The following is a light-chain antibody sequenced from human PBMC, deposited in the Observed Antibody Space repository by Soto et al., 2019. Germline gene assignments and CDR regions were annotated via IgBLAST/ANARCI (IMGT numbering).Light chain of an antibody. J-gene: IGKJ4*01. V-gene: IGKV3-11*01. CDR2: AAS. CDR3: QQRSDWPST. Sequence: EIVLTQSPATLSLSPGDRATLSCRASQSVGSYLGWYQQRPGQAPRLLIYAASNRDTGIPARFSGSGSGTDFTLTIISLEPEDLAVYYCQQRSDWPSTFGGGTKVEIK. CDR1: QSVGSY.